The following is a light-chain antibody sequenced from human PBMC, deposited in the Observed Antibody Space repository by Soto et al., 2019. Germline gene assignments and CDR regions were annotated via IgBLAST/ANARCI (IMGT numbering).Light chain of an antibody. CDR2: GAS. V-gene: IGKV3-15*01. CDR3: QQYNNRPLT. J-gene: IGKJ4*01. CDR1: QSVSSD. Sequence: EIVMTQSPATLSVSPGERATLSCRASQSVSSDLAWYEQKPGQAPRLLIYGASTRATGIPARFSGSGSGTEFTLTISSLHSEDFAVYYCQQYNNRPLTFGGGTKVEIK.